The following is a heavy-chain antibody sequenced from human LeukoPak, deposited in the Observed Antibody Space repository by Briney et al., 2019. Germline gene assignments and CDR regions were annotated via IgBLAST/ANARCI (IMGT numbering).Heavy chain of an antibody. CDR2: IYTSGST. V-gene: IGHV4-61*02. CDR1: GGSISSGSYY. Sequence: SQTLSLTCTVSGGSISSGSYYWSWIRQPAGKGLEWIGRIYTSGSTNYNPSLKSRVTMSVDTSKNQFSLKLSSVTAADTAVYYCARDGVYCSSTSCYTSVGAFDIWGQGTMVTVSS. D-gene: IGHD2-2*02. CDR3: ARDGVYCSSTSCYTSVGAFDI. J-gene: IGHJ3*02.